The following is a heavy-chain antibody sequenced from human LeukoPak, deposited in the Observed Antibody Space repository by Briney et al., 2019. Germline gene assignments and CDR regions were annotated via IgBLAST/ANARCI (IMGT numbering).Heavy chain of an antibody. Sequence: SGGSLRLSCAASGFTVSSNYMSWVRQAPGKGLEWVSVIYSGGSTYYADSVKGRFTISRDNSKNTLYLQMNSLRAEDTAVYYCAGDLPYDSSGNTIEFWGQGTLVTVSS. J-gene: IGHJ4*02. CDR1: GFTVSSNY. V-gene: IGHV3-53*01. CDR2: IYSGGST. CDR3: AGDLPYDSSGNTIEF. D-gene: IGHD3-22*01.